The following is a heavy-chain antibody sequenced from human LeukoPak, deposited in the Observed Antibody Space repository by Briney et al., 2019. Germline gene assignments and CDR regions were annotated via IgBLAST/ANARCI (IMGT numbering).Heavy chain of an antibody. CDR2: IIPIFGTA. CDR3: ARWRIAAAKSVKPRGAFDI. D-gene: IGHD6-13*01. CDR1: GGTFSSYA. Sequence: GASVKVSCKASGGTFSSYAISWVRQAPGQGLEWMGGIIPIFGTANYAQKFQGRVTITADESTSTAYIELSSLRSEDTAVYYCARWRIAAAKSVKPRGAFDIWGQGTMVTVSS. V-gene: IGHV1-69*13. J-gene: IGHJ3*02.